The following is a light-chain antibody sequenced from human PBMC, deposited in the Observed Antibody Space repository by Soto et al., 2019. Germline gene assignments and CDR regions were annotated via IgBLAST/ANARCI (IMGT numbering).Light chain of an antibody. CDR1: QSVSSN. V-gene: IGKV3-15*01. J-gene: IGKJ1*01. Sequence: EIVMAQSPATLSVSPGEGATLSCRASQSVSSNLAWYQQKPGQAPRLLIYGASTRATGIPARFSGRGSGTEFTLTISGLQPEDSASYCCQQSYNFPRTFGQGTKVDIK. CDR2: GAS. CDR3: QQSYNFPRT.